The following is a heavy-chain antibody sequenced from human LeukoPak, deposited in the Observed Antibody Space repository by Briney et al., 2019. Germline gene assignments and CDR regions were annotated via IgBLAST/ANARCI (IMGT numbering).Heavy chain of an antibody. Sequence: SETLSLTCTVSYGSISDISYYWGWIRQPPGKGLEWIGSIYYSGSTYYNPSLKSRVTISVDTSKNQFSLKLSSVTAADTAVYYCARMGSYPNYYYYYYMDVWGKGTTVTISS. CDR3: ARMGSYPNYYYYYYMDV. D-gene: IGHD3-10*01. CDR2: IYYSGST. V-gene: IGHV4-39*01. J-gene: IGHJ6*03. CDR1: YGSISDISYY.